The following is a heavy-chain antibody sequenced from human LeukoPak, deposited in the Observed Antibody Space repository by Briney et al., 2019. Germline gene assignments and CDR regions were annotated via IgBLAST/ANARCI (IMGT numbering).Heavy chain of an antibody. CDR1: GYTFTSYD. V-gene: IGHV1-8*01. CDR3: ARVNRRWGYSGYDLGY. D-gene: IGHD5-12*01. CDR2: MNPNSGNT. Sequence: ASVKVSCKASGYTFTSYDINWVRQATGQGLEWMGWMNPNSGNTGYAQKFQGRVTMTRNTSISTAYMELSSLRSEDTAVYHCARVNRRWGYSGYDLGYWGQGTLVTVSS. J-gene: IGHJ4*02.